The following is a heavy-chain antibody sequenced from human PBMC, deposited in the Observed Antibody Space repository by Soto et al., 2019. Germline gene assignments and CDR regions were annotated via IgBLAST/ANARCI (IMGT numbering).Heavy chain of an antibody. Sequence: QVQLVQSGAEVKKPGASVKVSRKAPCYTFTSYGIIWVRQAPGQGLERMGWISAYNGNTNHAQKLQGRVTMTTDTSTSTAYMEVRSLRSDDTAVYYCARGGTVAGTRCMDYYYYGMDVWGQGTTVTVS. V-gene: IGHV1-18*01. CDR2: ISAYNGNT. D-gene: IGHD6-19*01. CDR1: CYTFTSYG. J-gene: IGHJ6*02. CDR3: ARGGTVAGTRCMDYYYYGMDV.